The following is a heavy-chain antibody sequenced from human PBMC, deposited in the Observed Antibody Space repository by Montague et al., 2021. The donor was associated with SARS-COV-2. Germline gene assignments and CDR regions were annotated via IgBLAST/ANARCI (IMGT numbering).Heavy chain of an antibody. CDR1: GGSLSSYY. Sequence: ETLSLTCTVSGGSLSSYYWSWIRQPPGRGLEWIGYIYYSGSTNYNPSLKSRVTISVDTSKNQFSLNLSSVTAADTAVYYCARHVSGSLTHFHHWGQGSLVTVSS. D-gene: IGHD1-26*01. V-gene: IGHV4-59*08. CDR3: ARHVSGSLTHFHH. CDR2: IYYSGST. J-gene: IGHJ1*01.